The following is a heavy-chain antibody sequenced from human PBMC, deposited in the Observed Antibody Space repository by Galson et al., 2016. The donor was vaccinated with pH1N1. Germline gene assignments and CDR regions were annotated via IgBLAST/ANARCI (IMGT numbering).Heavy chain of an antibody. J-gene: IGHJ5*02. V-gene: IGHV1-69*13. CDR3: ARWDYGDYVGWFDP. CDR1: GGTFSSYT. CDR2: INAIFGTA. Sequence: SVKVSCKASGGTFSSYTIGWVRQAPGQGLEWLGGINAIFGTANYAQKFQGRVTITADESTSTAYMGLSSLRSEDTAVYYCARWDYGDYVGWFDPWGQGTLVTVSS. D-gene: IGHD4-17*01.